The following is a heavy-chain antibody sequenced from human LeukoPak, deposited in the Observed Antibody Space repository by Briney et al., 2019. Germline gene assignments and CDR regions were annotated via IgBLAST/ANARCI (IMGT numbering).Heavy chain of an antibody. Sequence: PGGSLRLSCAASGFTFSDYYMSWIRQAPGKGLEWVSYISSSGSTIYYADSVKGRFTISRDNAKISLYLQMNSLRAEDTAVYYCARDFLARYSSGWPGPYWGQGTLVTVSS. D-gene: IGHD6-19*01. J-gene: IGHJ4*02. V-gene: IGHV3-11*01. CDR1: GFTFSDYY. CDR3: ARDFLARYSSGWPGPY. CDR2: ISSSGSTI.